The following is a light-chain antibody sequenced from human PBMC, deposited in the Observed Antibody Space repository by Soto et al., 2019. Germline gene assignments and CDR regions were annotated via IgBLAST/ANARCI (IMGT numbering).Light chain of an antibody. CDR2: LGS. Sequence: DIVMTQSPLSLPVTPGEPASISCRSSRSLLHSDGHNFLEWYLQRPGQPPQLLIYLGSNRASGVPDRFSGSGSGTDFTLKISRVEAEDVGVYYCMQALQTPWTFGQGTQVEIK. J-gene: IGKJ1*01. CDR3: MQALQTPWT. V-gene: IGKV2-28*01. CDR1: RSLLHSDGHNF.